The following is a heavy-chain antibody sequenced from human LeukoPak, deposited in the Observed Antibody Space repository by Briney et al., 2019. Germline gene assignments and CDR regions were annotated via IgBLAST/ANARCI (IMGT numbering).Heavy chain of an antibody. CDR3: AKDRGNSLHYFDY. D-gene: IGHD6-13*01. V-gene: IGHV3-9*01. J-gene: IGHJ4*02. Sequence: GGSLRLSCAASGCTFGDYAMHWVRQPPGKGLEWVSGITWNSGYIAYADSVKGRFTISRHNGQNSLYLQMNSLRAEDTAFYYCAKDRGNSLHYFDYWGQGTLVTVSS. CDR1: GCTFGDYA. CDR2: ITWNSGYI.